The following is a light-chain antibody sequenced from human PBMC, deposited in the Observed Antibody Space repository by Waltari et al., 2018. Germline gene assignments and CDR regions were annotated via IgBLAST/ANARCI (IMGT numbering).Light chain of an antibody. Sequence: EIVLTQSPGTLSLSPGETATLPCRASQSVSRTLAWYQQKPGQAPRLLINAASSRATGIPDRFSGSGSGTDFSLTISRLEPEDVAVYYCQKYGTLPATFGQGTKVEIK. CDR2: AAS. J-gene: IGKJ1*01. CDR3: QKYGTLPAT. CDR1: QSVSRT. V-gene: IGKV3-20*01.